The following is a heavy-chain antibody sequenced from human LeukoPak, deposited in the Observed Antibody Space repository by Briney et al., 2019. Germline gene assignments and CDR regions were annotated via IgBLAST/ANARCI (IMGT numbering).Heavy chain of an antibody. CDR3: AKSAYGSGIFYIFNDY. CDR1: GLSFNNYE. V-gene: IGHV3-48*03. D-gene: IGHD3-10*01. CDR2: IGPGGYI. J-gene: IGHJ4*02. Sequence: GGSLRLSCAASGLSFNNYELHWVRQTPGKGLEWISYIGPGGYILYADSVRGRFTISRDNARNSWYLQMNSLRAEDTAVYYCAKSAYGSGIFYIFNDYWGQGTLVTVSS.